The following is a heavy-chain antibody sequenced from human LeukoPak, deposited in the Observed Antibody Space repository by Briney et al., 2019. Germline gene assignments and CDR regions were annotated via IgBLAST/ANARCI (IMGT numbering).Heavy chain of an antibody. V-gene: IGHV3-30-3*01. D-gene: IGHD6-13*01. CDR3: AWSSSWYNMDV. J-gene: IGHJ6*03. Sequence: GGSLRLSCAASGFTFSSYAMHWVRQAPGKGLEWVAIISYDGSSTYYADSVKGRFTISRDNSKNTLYLQMNSLRAEDTAVYYCAWSSSWYNMDVWGKGTMVTVSS. CDR2: ISYDGSST. CDR1: GFTFSSYA.